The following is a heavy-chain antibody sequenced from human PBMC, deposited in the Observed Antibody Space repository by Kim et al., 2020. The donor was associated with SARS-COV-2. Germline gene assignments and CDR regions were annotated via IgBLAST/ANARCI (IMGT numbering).Heavy chain of an antibody. CDR3: AKDLGGWKLVLVEGDY. Sequence: SVKGRFTSSRDKSKNTLYLQMNSLRAEDTAVYYCAKDLGGWKLVLVEGDYWGQGTLVTVSS. D-gene: IGHD6-13*01. V-gene: IGHV3-23*01. J-gene: IGHJ4*02.